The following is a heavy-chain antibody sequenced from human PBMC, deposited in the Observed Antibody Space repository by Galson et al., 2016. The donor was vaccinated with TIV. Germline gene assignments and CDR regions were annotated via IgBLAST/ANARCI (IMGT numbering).Heavy chain of an antibody. V-gene: IGHV3-48*03. CDR1: GFTFGSYW. CDR3: VRDNKVGDYYGLDV. Sequence: SLRLSCAASGFTFGSYWMIWVRQAPGKGLDWVSYTSISDATKYYADSVRGRFTISRDNAKNSLYLRMDSLRVEDTAVYYCVRDNKVGDYYGLDVWGQGTTVIV. J-gene: IGHJ6*02. D-gene: IGHD3-16*01. CDR2: TSISDATK.